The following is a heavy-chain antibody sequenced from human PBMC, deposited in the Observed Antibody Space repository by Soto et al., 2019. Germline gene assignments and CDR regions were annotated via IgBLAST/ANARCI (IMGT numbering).Heavy chain of an antibody. CDR3: ARDRYYYDSSGYYCFDY. J-gene: IGHJ4*02. D-gene: IGHD3-22*01. CDR1: GGTFSSYA. CDR2: IIPIFGTA. Sequence: GASVKVSCKASGGTFSSYAISWVRQAPGQGLEWMGGIIPIFGTANYAQKFQGRVTITADESTSTAYMGLSSLRSEDTAVYYCARDRYYYDSSGYYCFDYWGQGTLVTVSS. V-gene: IGHV1-69*13.